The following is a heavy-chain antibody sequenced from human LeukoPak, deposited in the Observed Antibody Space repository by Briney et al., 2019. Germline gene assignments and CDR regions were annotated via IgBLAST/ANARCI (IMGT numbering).Heavy chain of an antibody. Sequence: ASVKVSCKASGYTFTSYDINWVRQATGQGLEWMGWMNPNSGNTGYAQKFQGRVTMTRNTSISTAYMELSSLRSGDTAVYYCARGESEVAGYYYYYGMDVWGQGTTVTVSS. CDR3: ARGESEVAGYYYYYGMDV. J-gene: IGHJ6*02. D-gene: IGHD6-19*01. CDR1: GYTFTSYD. V-gene: IGHV1-8*01. CDR2: MNPNSGNT.